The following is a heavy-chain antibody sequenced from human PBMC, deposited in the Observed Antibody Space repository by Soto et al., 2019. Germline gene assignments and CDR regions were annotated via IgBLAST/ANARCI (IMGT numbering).Heavy chain of an antibody. CDR2: ISSSNNI. CDR3: ARAHVGSRWGYFDK. V-gene: IGHV3-21*01. J-gene: IGHJ4*02. CDR1: GFVFRSYS. D-gene: IGHD6-13*01. Sequence: EVLLVESGGGLVKPGGSLRLSCEASGFVFRSYSMSWVRQAPGKGLEWVSAISSSNNIDYADSVKGRFRISRDNAKNSLFLEMNSLRGGDTAVYYCARAHVGSRWGYFDKWGQGALVTVSS.